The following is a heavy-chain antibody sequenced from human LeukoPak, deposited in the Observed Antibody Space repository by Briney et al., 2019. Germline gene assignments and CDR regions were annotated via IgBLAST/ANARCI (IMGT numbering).Heavy chain of an antibody. CDR2: IKEDGSEK. V-gene: IGHV3-7*01. D-gene: IGHD3-10*01. J-gene: IGHJ4*02. CDR1: GFTFRNYW. CDR3: ARAGVTTVRGGITNFPFGY. Sequence: TGGSLRLACVGSGFTFRNYWMTWVRQAPGKGLEWVASIKEDGSEKYYVDSVKGRFTISRDNAKNSLYLLMNSLRAEDTALYYCARAGVTTVRGGITNFPFGYWGLGTLVTVSS.